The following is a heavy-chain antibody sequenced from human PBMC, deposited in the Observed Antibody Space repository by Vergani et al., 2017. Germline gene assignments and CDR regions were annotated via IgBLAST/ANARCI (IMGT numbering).Heavy chain of an antibody. V-gene: IGHV4-34*01. CDR2: IDHTGRP. Sequence: QVQLQQWGGGLLKPSETLSLTCVVNGGSFTSYHWTWIRQSPGEGLEWVGDIDHTGRPDYNPSLKSGLTMSVDKSRNQFSLTLNSVTATDTAIYFCARVNTDTNGHLYYYYYLDVWGQGTAVTVS. D-gene: IGHD2-8*01. J-gene: IGHJ6*03. CDR3: ARVNTDTNGHLYYYYYLDV. CDR1: GGSFTSYH.